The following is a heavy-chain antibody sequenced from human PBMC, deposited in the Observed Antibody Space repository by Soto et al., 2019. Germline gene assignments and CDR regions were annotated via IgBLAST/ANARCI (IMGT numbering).Heavy chain of an antibody. V-gene: IGHV4-59*08. D-gene: IGHD3-3*02. CDR2: IYYTGST. Sequence: SETLSLTCTVSGDSISGYYWNWIRQPPGKGLEWIGYIYYTGSTNYNPSLESRVTMSVDTSKNQFSLTLTSVTAADTAVYYCARLHFWTGYPADYWGQGTLVTVSS. J-gene: IGHJ4*02. CDR1: GDSISGYY. CDR3: ARLHFWTGYPADY.